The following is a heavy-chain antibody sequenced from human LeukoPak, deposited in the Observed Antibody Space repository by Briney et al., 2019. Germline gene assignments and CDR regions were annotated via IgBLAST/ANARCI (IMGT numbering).Heavy chain of an antibody. D-gene: IGHD2-8*01. V-gene: IGHV3-30*01. CDR1: GFTFSSYA. CDR2: ISYDGSNK. J-gene: IGHJ4*02. CDR3: ARDGVCPLDY. Sequence: GRSLRLSCAASGFTFSSYAMHWVRQAPGKGLEWVAVISYDGSNKYYADSVKGRFTIYRDNSKNTLYLQMNSLRAEDTAVYYCARDGVCPLDYWGQGILVTVSP.